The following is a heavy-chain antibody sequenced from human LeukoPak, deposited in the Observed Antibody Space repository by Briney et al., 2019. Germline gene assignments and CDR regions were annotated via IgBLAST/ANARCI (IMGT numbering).Heavy chain of an antibody. CDR2: ISSSSSTI. V-gene: IGHV3-11*01. Sequence: PGGSLRLSCAASGFTVSSNYMSWVRQAPGKGLEWVSYISSSSSTIYYADSVKGRFTISRDNAKNSLYLQMNSLRAEDTAVYYCARGGLKGFDPWGQGTLVTVSS. CDR1: GFTVSSNY. D-gene: IGHD5-12*01. J-gene: IGHJ5*02. CDR3: ARGGLKGFDP.